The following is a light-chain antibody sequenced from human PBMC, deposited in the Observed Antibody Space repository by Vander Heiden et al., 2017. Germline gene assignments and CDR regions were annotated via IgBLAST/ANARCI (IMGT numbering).Light chain of an antibody. J-gene: IGLJ3*02. CDR2: DNN. V-gene: IGLV1-51*01. CDR1: SSNIGNNY. Sequence: QSVLTQPPSVSAAPGQKVTISCSGSSSNIGNNYVSWYQQFPGTAPKVLIYDNNKRPSGIPDRFSGSKSGTSATLGITGLQTGDEADYFCGTWDSSLSAWVFGGGTKLTVL. CDR3: GTWDSSLSAWV.